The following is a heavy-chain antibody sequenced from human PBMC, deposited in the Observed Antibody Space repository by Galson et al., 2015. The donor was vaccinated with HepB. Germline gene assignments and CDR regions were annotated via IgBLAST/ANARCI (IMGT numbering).Heavy chain of an antibody. D-gene: IGHD3-3*01. CDR1: GFTFSSYA. CDR2: ISGSGGST. V-gene: IGHV3-23*01. CDR3: AKDFGRNTIFGVVIIGRVDYYGMDV. Sequence: SLRLSCAASGFTFSSYAMSWVRQAPGKGLEWVSAISGSGGSTYYADSVKGRFTISRDNSKNTLYLQMNSLRAEDTAVYYCAKDFGRNTIFGVVIIGRVDYYGMDVWGQGTTVTVSS. J-gene: IGHJ6*02.